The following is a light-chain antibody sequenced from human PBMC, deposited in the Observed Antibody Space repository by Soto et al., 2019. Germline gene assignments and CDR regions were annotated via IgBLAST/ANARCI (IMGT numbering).Light chain of an antibody. J-gene: IGLJ7*01. CDR3: AAWDVRFVV. CDR2: SDN. Sequence: QAVVTQPPSASGTPGQRVTISCSGSRSSIGTNTVTWYQQLPGTAPKLLIYSDNQRPSGVPDRFSGSKSGTSASLAISALQSVDEAAYYCAAWDVRFVVFGGGTQLTVL. CDR1: RSSIGTNT. V-gene: IGLV1-44*01.